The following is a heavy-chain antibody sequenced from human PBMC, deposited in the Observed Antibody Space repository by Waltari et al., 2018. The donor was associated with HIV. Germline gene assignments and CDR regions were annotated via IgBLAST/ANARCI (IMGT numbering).Heavy chain of an antibody. Sequence: ESQRVESGGVWLRPGGCLILACADSGLALNSVGMSGVRPAPGKGLGGFGRIKTKGGGGETDYAAAVKGRFTISRDDSKNTVYLQMNSLKIEDTAVYYCTSEEDYGSGSHFDYWGQGTLVTVSS. J-gene: IGHJ4*02. CDR3: TSEEDYGSGSHFDY. CDR2: IKTKGGGGET. V-gene: IGHV3-15*01. D-gene: IGHD3-10*01. CDR1: GLALNSVG.